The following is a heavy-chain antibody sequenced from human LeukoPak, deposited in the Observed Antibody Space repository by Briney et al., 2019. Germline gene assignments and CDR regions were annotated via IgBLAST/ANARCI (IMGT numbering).Heavy chain of an antibody. J-gene: IGHJ5*02. CDR3: ARDSPDYGDYVAWFDP. V-gene: IGHV3-48*01. CDR1: GFTFSSYS. Sequence: HPGGSLRLSCAASGFTFSSYSMNWVRQAPGKGLEWVSYISSSSSTIYYADSVKGRFTISRDNAKNSLYLQMNSLRAEDTAVYYCARDSPDYGDYVAWFDPWGQGTLVTVSS. D-gene: IGHD4-17*01. CDR2: ISSSSSTI.